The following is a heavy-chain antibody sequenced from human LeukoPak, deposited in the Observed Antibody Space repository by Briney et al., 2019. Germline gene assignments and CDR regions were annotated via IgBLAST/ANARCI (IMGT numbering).Heavy chain of an antibody. CDR1: GGSISSSSYY. J-gene: IGHJ4*02. D-gene: IGHD1-26*01. Sequence: SETLSLTCTVSGGSISSSSYYWGWIRQPPGKGLEWIGSIYYSGSTYYNPSLKSRVTISVDTSKNQFSLKLSSVTAADTAVYYCARLGEWEPTPDYWGQGTLVTVSS. CDR3: ARLGEWEPTPDY. V-gene: IGHV4-39*01. CDR2: IYYSGST.